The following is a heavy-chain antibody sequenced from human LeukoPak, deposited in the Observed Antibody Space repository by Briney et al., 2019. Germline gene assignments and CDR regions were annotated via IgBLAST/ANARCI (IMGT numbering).Heavy chain of an antibody. J-gene: IGHJ4*02. D-gene: IGHD3-22*01. CDR1: GFSFSTYS. Sequence: GGSLRLSCAASGFSFSTYSMSWVRQAPGKGLEWVSSTSSSSSYKYYADSVKGRFTISRDNAKKSLYLQMNSLRVEDTAVYHCAREGDDSSGYYLDSFDYWGQGTLVTVSS. V-gene: IGHV3-21*01. CDR2: TSSSSSYK. CDR3: AREGDDSSGYYLDSFDY.